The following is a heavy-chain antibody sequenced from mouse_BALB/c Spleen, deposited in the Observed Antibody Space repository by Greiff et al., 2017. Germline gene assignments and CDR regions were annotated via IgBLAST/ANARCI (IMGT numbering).Heavy chain of an antibody. CDR3: ARDGPYYAMDY. CDR1: GYSITSDYA. CDR2: ISYSGST. J-gene: IGHJ4*01. V-gene: IGHV3-2*02. Sequence: EVQLQQSGPGLVKPSQSLSLTCTVTGYSITSDYAWNWIRQFPGNKLEWMGYISYSGSTSYNPSLKSRISITRDTSKNQFFLQLNSVTTEDTATYYCARDGPYYAMDYWGQGTSVTVSS. D-gene: IGHD2-3*01.